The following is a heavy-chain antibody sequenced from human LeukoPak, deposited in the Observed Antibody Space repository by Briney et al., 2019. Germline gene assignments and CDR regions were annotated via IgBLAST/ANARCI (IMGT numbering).Heavy chain of an antibody. Sequence: GASVKVSCKASGYTFTSYAMHWVRQAPGQRLEWMGWINAGNGNTKYSQKFQGRVTITRDTSASTAYMELSSLRSEDTAVYYCARSRGSSGWSNWFDPWGQGTLVTVSS. CDR2: INAGNGNT. J-gene: IGHJ5*02. V-gene: IGHV1-3*01. D-gene: IGHD6-19*01. CDR3: ARSRGSSGWSNWFDP. CDR1: GYTFTSYA.